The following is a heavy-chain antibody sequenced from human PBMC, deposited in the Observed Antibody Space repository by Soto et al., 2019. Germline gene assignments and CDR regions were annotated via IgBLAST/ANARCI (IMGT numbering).Heavy chain of an antibody. V-gene: IGHV4-59*07. D-gene: IGHD6-6*01. CDR3: AAPPRY. J-gene: IGHJ4*02. CDR2: IYDSGST. Sequence: SDTLSLTCTVPGRSITSYYWSWIRQPPGKGLEWIGYIYDSGSTNYNPSLKSRVTISVDTSKNQFSLKLTSVTAADTAVYYCAAPPRYWGQGTLVTVS. CDR1: GRSITSYY.